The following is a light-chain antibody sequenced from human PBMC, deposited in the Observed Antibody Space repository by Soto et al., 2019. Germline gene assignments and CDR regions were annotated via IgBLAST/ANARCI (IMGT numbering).Light chain of an antibody. J-gene: IGKJ5*01. CDR2: DAS. Sequence: EFVLTQSPGTLSLSPGERATLSCRASQSVFNNHIGWYQQKPGQAPRLLIYDASNMATGIPARFSGSGSETDFTLTISSLEPEDFAVYYCQHRMNWPLTFGQGTRLEIK. CDR1: QSVFNNH. V-gene: IGKV3-11*01. CDR3: QHRMNWPLT.